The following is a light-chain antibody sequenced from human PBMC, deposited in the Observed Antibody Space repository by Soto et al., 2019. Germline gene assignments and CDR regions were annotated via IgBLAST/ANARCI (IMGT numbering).Light chain of an antibody. CDR1: QGIGNY. CDR3: QKYNVAPGP. Sequence: DIQMTQSPSSLSASVGDRVTITCRASQGIGNYLAWYQQKPGKVPKLLIFAASTLQSGVPSRFRGSGSGTEFHLTISSLQPEDVASYYCQKYNVAPGPFGPRTKVDIK. J-gene: IGKJ3*01. CDR2: AAS. V-gene: IGKV1-27*01.